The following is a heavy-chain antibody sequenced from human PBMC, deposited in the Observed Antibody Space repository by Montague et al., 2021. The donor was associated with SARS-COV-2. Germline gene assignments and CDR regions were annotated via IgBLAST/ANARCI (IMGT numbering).Heavy chain of an antibody. Sequence: SETLSLTCSVSGGSISSTSYYWGWIRQPPGKGLEWIGNIYHSGGTYYXPSLKSRVTVSVDTSKNQFSLRLSSVTAADTAVYYCARWYYGSGSYPHWGQGTLVTVSS. V-gene: IGHV4-39*07. CDR2: IYHSGGT. CDR1: GGSISSTSYY. J-gene: IGHJ4*02. D-gene: IGHD3-10*01. CDR3: ARWYYGSGSYPH.